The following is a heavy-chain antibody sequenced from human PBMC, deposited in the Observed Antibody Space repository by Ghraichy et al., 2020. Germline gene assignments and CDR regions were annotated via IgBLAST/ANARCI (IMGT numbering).Heavy chain of an antibody. CDR1: GFTFSSYA. CDR2: ISGSGGST. D-gene: IGHD6-6*01. CDR3: ACWGSSSNAGELDY. Sequence: LSLTCAASGFTFSSYAMSWVRQAPGKGLEWVSAISGSGGSTYYADSVKGRFTISRDNSKNTLYLQMNSLRAEDTAVYYCACWGSSSNAGELDYWGQGTLVTVSS. V-gene: IGHV3-23*01. J-gene: IGHJ4*02.